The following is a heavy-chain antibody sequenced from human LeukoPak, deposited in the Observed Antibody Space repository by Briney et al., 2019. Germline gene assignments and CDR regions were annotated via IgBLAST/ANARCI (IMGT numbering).Heavy chain of an antibody. CDR2: IYYSGST. D-gene: IGHD3-10*01. Sequence: SETLSLTCTVSGGSISGYYWGWIRQPPGKGLEWIGSIYYSGSTYYNPSLKSRVTISVDTSKNQFSLKLSSVTAADTAVYYCARDRYYYGSGSPQPMDVWGKGTTVTISS. V-gene: IGHV4-39*07. CDR3: ARDRYYYGSGSPQPMDV. J-gene: IGHJ6*03. CDR1: GGSISGYY.